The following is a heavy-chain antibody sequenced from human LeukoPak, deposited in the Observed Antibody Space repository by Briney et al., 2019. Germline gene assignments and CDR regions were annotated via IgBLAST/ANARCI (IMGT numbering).Heavy chain of an antibody. Sequence: GASLKVSCKASGDTFRRYSISWVRQAPGQGLEWLGGIIPVFRTANYAQKFQGRVTITADKSTTTAYMELRSLRAEDTAVYYCAKALRTDGYNYEKGMDVWGQGTTVTVSS. CDR2: IIPVFRTA. V-gene: IGHV1-69*06. CDR1: GDTFRRYS. D-gene: IGHD5-24*01. CDR3: AKALRTDGYNYEKGMDV. J-gene: IGHJ6*02.